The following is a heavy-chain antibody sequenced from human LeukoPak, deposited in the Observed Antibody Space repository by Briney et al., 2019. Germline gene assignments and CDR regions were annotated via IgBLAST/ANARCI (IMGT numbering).Heavy chain of an antibody. D-gene: IGHD2-21*01. J-gene: IGHJ4*02. CDR1: GFSFSSYW. CDR3: ARVRSGYYFDY. CDR2: ISSDGSST. V-gene: IGHV3-74*01. Sequence: GGSLRLSCAASGFSFSSYWMDWVRQAPGKGLVWVSRISSDGSSTCYADSVEGRFTISRDNAKNTLHLQMNSLRAEDTAVYYCARVRSGYYFDYWGQGTLVTASS.